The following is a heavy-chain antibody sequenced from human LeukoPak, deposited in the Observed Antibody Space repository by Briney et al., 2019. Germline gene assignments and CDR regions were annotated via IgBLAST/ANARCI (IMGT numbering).Heavy chain of an antibody. CDR3: ARGPSTVTSDY. Sequence: GGSLRLSCAASGFTFSSYRMNWVRQAPGKGLEWVSSISLSSSYIHYADSVKGRFTISRDNANNLLYLEMNSLRAEDTAVYYCARGPSTVTSDYWGQGTLVTVSS. CDR1: GFTFSSYR. CDR2: ISLSSSYI. V-gene: IGHV3-21*01. J-gene: IGHJ4*02. D-gene: IGHD4-23*01.